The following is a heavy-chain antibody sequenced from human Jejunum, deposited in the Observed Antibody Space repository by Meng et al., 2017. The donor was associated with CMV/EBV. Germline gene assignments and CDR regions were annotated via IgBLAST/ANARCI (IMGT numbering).Heavy chain of an antibody. D-gene: IGHD3-10*01. Sequence: FSNYWMSWVRQAPGKGLEWVANINADEDAKTFLDSVRGRFTISRDNAKNTLYLQMNSLRRDDTAVYYCAKDHREYHSGSGTYLDYWGQGTVVTVSS. CDR2: INADEDAK. J-gene: IGHJ4*02. CDR3: AKDHREYHSGSGTYLDY. V-gene: IGHV3-7*01. CDR1: FSNYW.